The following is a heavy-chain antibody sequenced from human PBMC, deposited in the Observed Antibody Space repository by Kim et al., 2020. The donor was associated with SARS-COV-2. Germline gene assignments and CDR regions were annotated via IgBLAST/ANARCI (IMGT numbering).Heavy chain of an antibody. CDR1: GGSFSTSSYY. J-gene: IGHJ4*02. D-gene: IGHD3-10*01. CDR2: IFYSRST. V-gene: IGHV4-39*01. Sequence: SETLSLTCTVSGGSFSTSSYYWGWIRQSPGKGLEWIGCIFYSRSTYYNPSLKSRVTISVDTSKNQFSLKLTSVTAADTAVYYCARLPDYFGSGAFDYWGQGTLVTVSS. CDR3: ARLPDYFGSGAFDY.